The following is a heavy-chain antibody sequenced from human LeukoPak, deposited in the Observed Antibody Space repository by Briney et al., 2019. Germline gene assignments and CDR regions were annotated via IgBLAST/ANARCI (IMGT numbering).Heavy chain of an antibody. V-gene: IGHV3-66*02. Sequence: PGGSLRLSCAASGFTVSSNSMTWVRQAPDKGLEWVAGICCGGSTYYADSVKGRFTISRDNSKNTLYLQMNRLRADDTGVYYCARLVNDFYDSSERLSSNFYYMDVWGKGPTVTVSS. CDR2: ICCGGST. J-gene: IGHJ6*03. CDR3: ARLVNDFYDSSERLSSNFYYMDV. CDR1: GFTVSSNS. D-gene: IGHD3-22*01.